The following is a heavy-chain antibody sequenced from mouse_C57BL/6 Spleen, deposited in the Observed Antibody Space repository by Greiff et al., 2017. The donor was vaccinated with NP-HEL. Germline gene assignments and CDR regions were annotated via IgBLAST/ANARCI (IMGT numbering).Heavy chain of an antibody. Sequence: EVHLVESGGGLVKPGGSLKLSCAASGFTFSDYGMHWVRQAPEKGLEWVAYISSGSSTIYYADTVKGRFTISRDNAKNTLFLQMTSLRAEDTAMYYCARPHYYGSSYVTWFAYWAKGLWSLSLQ. CDR2: ISSGSSTI. D-gene: IGHD1-1*01. V-gene: IGHV5-17*01. CDR3: ARPHYYGSSYVTWFAY. CDR1: GFTFSDYG. J-gene: IGHJ3*01.